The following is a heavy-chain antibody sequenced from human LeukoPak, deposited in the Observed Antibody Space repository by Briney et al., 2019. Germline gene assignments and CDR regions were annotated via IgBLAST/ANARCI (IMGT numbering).Heavy chain of an antibody. Sequence: SETLPLTCTVCGGSINNYFWTWIRQPPGKGLECIGDIYHSGSTNYNPSLRRRVTISVDTSKNQFSLKLSSVTAADTALYYCAKILTGGGSFDVWGQGTKVTVST. CDR1: GGSINNYF. D-gene: IGHD3-16*01. J-gene: IGHJ3*01. CDR3: AKILTGGGSFDV. V-gene: IGHV4-59*01. CDR2: IYHSGST.